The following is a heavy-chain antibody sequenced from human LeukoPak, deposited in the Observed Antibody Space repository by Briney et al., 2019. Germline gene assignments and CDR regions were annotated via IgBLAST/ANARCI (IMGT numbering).Heavy chain of an antibody. CDR3: ARDPYNGAYGNDYYYYMDA. D-gene: IGHD5-12*01. J-gene: IGHJ6*03. CDR2: ITSSGREI. CDR1: GFKFDDYG. Sequence: PGGSLRLSCAASGFKFDDYGMSWVRQAPGKGLEWDSSITSSGREIYYVDSVKGRFTISRDNAEKSLYLQMDSLRAEDTAVYYCARDPYNGAYGNDYYYYMDAWGKGTTVTVSS. V-gene: IGHV3-21*01.